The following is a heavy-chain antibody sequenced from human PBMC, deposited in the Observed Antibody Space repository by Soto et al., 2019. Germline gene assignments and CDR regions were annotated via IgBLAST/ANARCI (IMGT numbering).Heavy chain of an antibody. V-gene: IGHV4-31*03. Sequence: QVQLQESGPGLVKSSETLSLTCTVSGGSISSGGYYWTWIRQQPGKGLEWMGHIYHSGSTYYSPSLKSRVTISVATSRNQFSLRVRSVTAADPAMYYCVRAPYGSGPLNPWGPGTLVAVSS. CDR3: VRAPYGSGPLNP. CDR1: GGSISSGGYY. CDR2: IYHSGST. J-gene: IGHJ5*02. D-gene: IGHD3-10*01.